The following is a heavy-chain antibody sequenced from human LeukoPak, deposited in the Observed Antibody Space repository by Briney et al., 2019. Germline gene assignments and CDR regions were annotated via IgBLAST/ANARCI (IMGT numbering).Heavy chain of an antibody. CDR3: AHSTQWLVFDLGYLQH. CDR2: IYWDDDK. Sequence: SSPTLVKPTQTLTLTCTFSGFSLSTSGVGVGWIRQPPGKALEWLALIYWDDDKRYSPSLKSRLTITKDTSKNQVVLTMTNMDPVDTATYYCAHSTQWLVFDLGYLQHWGQGTLVTVSS. J-gene: IGHJ1*01. D-gene: IGHD6-19*01. CDR1: GFSLSTSGVG. V-gene: IGHV2-5*02.